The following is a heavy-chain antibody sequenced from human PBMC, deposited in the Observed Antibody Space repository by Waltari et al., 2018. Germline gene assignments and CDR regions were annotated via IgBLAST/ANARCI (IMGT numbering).Heavy chain of an antibody. V-gene: IGHV3-53*01. CDR1: GFTVSSNY. J-gene: IGHJ6*02. CDR2: IYSGGST. Sequence: EVQLVESGGGLIQPGGSLRLSCAASGFTVSSNYMSWVRQAPGKGLEWVLVIYSGGSTYYADSVKGRFTISRDNSKNTLYLQMNSLRAEDTAVYYCAVRFFYYYGMDVWGQGTTVTVSS. D-gene: IGHD3-16*01. CDR3: AVRFFYYYGMDV.